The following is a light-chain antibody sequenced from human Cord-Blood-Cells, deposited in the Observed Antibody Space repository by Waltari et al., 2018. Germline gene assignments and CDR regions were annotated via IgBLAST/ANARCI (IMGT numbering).Light chain of an antibody. V-gene: IGLV1-47*01. Sequence: QSVLTQPPSASGTPGQRVTISCSGSSSNIGSNYVYWYQQLPGTAPKLLIYRNNRRPSGLPDRFSGSKSGTSASLAISGLRSEDEADYYCAAWDDSLSGSWVFGGGTKLTVL. CDR2: RNN. J-gene: IGLJ3*02. CDR3: AAWDDSLSGSWV. CDR1: SSNIGSNY.